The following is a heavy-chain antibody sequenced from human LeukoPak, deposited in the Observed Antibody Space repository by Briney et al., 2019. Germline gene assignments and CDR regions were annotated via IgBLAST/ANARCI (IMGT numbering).Heavy chain of an antibody. D-gene: IGHD1-1*01. CDR1: GGSISGYY. CDR3: ARDGAATTDAFDI. Sequence: PSETLSLTCTVSGGSISGYYWSWSRQPPGKGVEWIGNLYYMRGAWYKSSLKSRVTTSVDTSRNQFSLQLNSVTPEDTAVYYCARDGAATTDAFDIWGQGTMVTVSS. J-gene: IGHJ3*02. CDR2: LYYMRGA. V-gene: IGHV4-59*12.